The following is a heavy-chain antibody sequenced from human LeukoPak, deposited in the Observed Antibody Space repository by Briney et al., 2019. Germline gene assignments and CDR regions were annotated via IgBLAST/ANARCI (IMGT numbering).Heavy chain of an antibody. CDR1: GFTFNSYA. CDR3: ARGYSYGYVYYYYYMDV. CDR2: ISTSGGNT. Sequence: PGGSLRLSCAASGFTFNSYAMHWIRQAPGRGLEYVSAISTSGGNTYYADSVKDRFTISRDNSKNTLYLQMNSLRAEDTAVYYCARGYSYGYVYYYYYMDVWGKGTTVTVSS. V-gene: IGHV3-64*02. D-gene: IGHD5-18*01. J-gene: IGHJ6*03.